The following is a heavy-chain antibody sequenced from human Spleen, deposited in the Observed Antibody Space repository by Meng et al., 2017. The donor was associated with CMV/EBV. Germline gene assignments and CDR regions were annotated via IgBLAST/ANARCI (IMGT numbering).Heavy chain of an antibody. CDR2: IYYSGST. CDR3: ARFPGWYYYYGMDV. CDR1: GGSISSSSYY. V-gene: IGHV4-39*07. J-gene: IGHJ6*02. D-gene: IGHD2-15*01. Sequence: SETLSLTCTVSGGSISSSSYYWGWIRQPPGKGLEWIGSIYYSGSTYYNPSLKSRVTISVDTSKNQFSLKLSSVTAADTAVYYCARFPGWYYYYGMDVWGQGTTVTVSS.